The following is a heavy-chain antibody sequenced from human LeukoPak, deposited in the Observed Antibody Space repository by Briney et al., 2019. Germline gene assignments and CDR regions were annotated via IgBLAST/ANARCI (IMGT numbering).Heavy chain of an antibody. CDR1: GFTFSSYS. J-gene: IGHJ1*01. CDR2: IRYDGSNK. Sequence: GGSLRLSCAASGFTFSSYSMNWVRQAAGKGLEWVAFIRYDGSNKYYADSVKGRFTISRDNSKNTLYLQMNSLRAEDTAVYYCAKDLFWDSSSWPEYFQHWGQGTLVTVSS. CDR3: AKDLFWDSSSWPEYFQH. V-gene: IGHV3-30*02. D-gene: IGHD6-13*01.